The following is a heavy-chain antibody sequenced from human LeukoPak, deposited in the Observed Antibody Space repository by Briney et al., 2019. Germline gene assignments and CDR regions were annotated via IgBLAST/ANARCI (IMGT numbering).Heavy chain of an antibody. V-gene: IGHV1-69*13. CDR2: IIPIFGTA. Sequence: GASVKVSCKASGGTFSSYAISWVRQAPGQGLEWMGGIIPIFGTANYAQKFQGRVTITADESTSTACMELSSLRSEDTAVYYCARDPVIVGWDYFDYWGQGTLVTVSS. CDR1: GGTFSSYA. CDR3: ARDPVIVGWDYFDY. J-gene: IGHJ4*02. D-gene: IGHD3-22*01.